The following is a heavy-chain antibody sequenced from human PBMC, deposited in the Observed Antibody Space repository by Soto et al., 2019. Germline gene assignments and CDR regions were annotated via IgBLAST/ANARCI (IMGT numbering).Heavy chain of an antibody. CDR1: GFTFSSYA. J-gene: IGHJ6*02. CDR3: AKGGYFCCGMDV. Sequence: EVQLLESGGGLVQPGGSLRLSCAASGFTFSSYAMSWVRQAPGKGLEWVSAISGSGGSTYYADSVKSRFTISRDNPKHTRDQQMNSRGDGDTAVYYCAKGGYFCCGMDVWGQGTTVTVSS. CDR2: ISGSGGST. V-gene: IGHV3-23*01.